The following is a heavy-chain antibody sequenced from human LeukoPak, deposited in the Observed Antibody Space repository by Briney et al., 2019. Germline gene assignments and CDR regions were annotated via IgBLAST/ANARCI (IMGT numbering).Heavy chain of an antibody. J-gene: IGHJ4*02. CDR3: AVDYGSGSYLGGYFDY. V-gene: IGHV1-69*13. D-gene: IGHD3-10*01. CDR1: GGTFSSYA. CDR2: IIPIFGTA. Sequence: SVKVSCKASGGTFSSYAISWVRQAPGQGLEWMGGIIPIFGTANYAQKFQGRVTITADESTSTAYMELSSLRSDDTAVYYCAVDYGSGSYLGGYFDYWGQGTLVTVSS.